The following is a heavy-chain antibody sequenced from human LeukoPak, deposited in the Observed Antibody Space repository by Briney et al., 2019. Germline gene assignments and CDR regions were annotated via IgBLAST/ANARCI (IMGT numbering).Heavy chain of an antibody. V-gene: IGHV1-8*03. CDR1: GYTFTNYD. Sequence: ASVKVSCKASGYTFTNYDINWVRQATGQGLEWMGWMNPNSGNTGYAQKFQGRVTITRNTSISTAYMELSSLRSQDTAVYYCARSFPLLKELRRDWFDPWGQGTLVTVSS. CDR2: MNPNSGNT. J-gene: IGHJ5*02. CDR3: ARSFPLLKELRRDWFDP. D-gene: IGHD3-16*01.